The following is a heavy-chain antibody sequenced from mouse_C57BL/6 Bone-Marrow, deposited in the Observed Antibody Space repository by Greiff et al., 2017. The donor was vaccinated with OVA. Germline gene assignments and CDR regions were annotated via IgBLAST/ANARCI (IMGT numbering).Heavy chain of an antibody. CDR1: GFTFSSYT. J-gene: IGHJ3*01. Sequence: DVQLVESGGGLVKPGGSLKLSCAASGFTFSSYTMSWVRQTPEKRLEWVATISGGGGNTYYPDSVKGRFTISRDNAKNTLYLQMSSLRSEDTALYYCARQLKGFAYWGQGTLVTVSA. V-gene: IGHV5-9*01. CDR2: ISGGGGNT. CDR3: ARQLKGFAY.